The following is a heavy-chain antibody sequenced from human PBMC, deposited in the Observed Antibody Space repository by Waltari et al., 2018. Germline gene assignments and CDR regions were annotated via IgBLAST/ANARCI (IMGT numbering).Heavy chain of an antibody. Sequence: QVQLQESGPGLVKPSQTLSLTCNVSGGSISSGGYYWSWIRQHPGKGLEWIGYIYYSGSTYYNPSLKSRVTISVDTSKNQFSLKLSSVTAADTAVYYCARRNRVGATPLDYWGQGTLVTVSS. D-gene: IGHD1-26*01. V-gene: IGHV4-31*03. CDR2: IYYSGST. CDR1: GGSISSGGYY. J-gene: IGHJ4*02. CDR3: ARRNRVGATPLDY.